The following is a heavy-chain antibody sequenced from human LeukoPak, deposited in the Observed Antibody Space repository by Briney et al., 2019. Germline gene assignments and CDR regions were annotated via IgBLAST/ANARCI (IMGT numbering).Heavy chain of an antibody. CDR1: GGSISSSGYY. Sequence: SETLSLTCTVSGGSISSSGYYWGWIRQPPGKGLEWIGSIYYSGSTYYNPSLKSRVTISVDTSKNQFSLKLSSVTAADTAVYYCARGGRGSSTNCWFDYWGQGTLVTVSS. CDR3: ARGGRGSSTNCWFDY. V-gene: IGHV4-39*01. D-gene: IGHD2-2*01. CDR2: IYYSGST. J-gene: IGHJ4*02.